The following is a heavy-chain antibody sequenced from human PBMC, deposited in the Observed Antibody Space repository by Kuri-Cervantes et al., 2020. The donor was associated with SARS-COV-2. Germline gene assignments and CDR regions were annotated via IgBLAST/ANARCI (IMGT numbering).Heavy chain of an antibody. CDR3: ARSITIFGVEAYGMDV. CDR1: GGSFSDYY. D-gene: IGHD3-3*01. Sequence: SETLSLTCAVYGGSFSDYYWSWVRQPPGKGLEWIGRIYTSGSTNYNPSLKSRVTMSVDTSKNQFSLKLSSVTAADTAVYYCARSITIFGVEAYGMDVWGQGTTVTVSS. V-gene: IGHV4-59*10. J-gene: IGHJ6*02. CDR2: IYTSGST.